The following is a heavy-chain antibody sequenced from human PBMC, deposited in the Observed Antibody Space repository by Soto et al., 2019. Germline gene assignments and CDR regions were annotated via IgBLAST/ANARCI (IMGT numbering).Heavy chain of an antibody. D-gene: IGHD3-22*01. V-gene: IGHV3-30*03. CDR2: ISHDGDNK. CDR3: AGGSDYDSRGYPAWGMGV. J-gene: IGHJ6*02. Sequence: QVQLVESGGGVVQPGRSLRLSCVASGFTFTDYSIHWVRQAPGKGLEWVAVISHDGDNKYYADSVKGRFTISRDNSKNTLYLQMNRLRAEDTAVYYCAGGSDYDSRGYPAWGMGVWGQGTTVTVS. CDR1: GFTFTDYS.